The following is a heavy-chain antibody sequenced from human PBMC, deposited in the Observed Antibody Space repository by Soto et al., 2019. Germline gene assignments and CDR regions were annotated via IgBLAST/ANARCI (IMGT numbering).Heavy chain of an antibody. Sequence: GGSLRLSCAASGFTVSSNYMSWVRQAPGKGLEWVSVIYSGGSTYYADSVKGRFTISRDNSKNTLYLQMNSLRAEDTAVYYCARSQPAAAGFHYYYYYMDVWGKGTTVTVSS. CDR2: IYSGGST. CDR1: GFTVSSNY. V-gene: IGHV3-66*01. CDR3: ARSQPAAAGFHYYYYYMDV. J-gene: IGHJ6*03. D-gene: IGHD6-13*01.